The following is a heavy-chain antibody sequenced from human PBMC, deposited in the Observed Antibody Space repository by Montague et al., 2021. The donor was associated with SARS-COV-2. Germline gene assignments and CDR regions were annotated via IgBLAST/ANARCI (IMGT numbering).Heavy chain of an antibody. CDR2: IYPGGRM. Sequence: SETLSLTCTVSIRSITYYCAWIRQPPGKGLEWIRSIYPGGRMFYNSSLKSRVTMTIDTSENQFSLHLNSVTAADTAVYYCARHSGGSEVSGLDYWGQGALVTVSS. V-gene: IGHV4-39*01. D-gene: IGHD3-10*01. CDR3: ARHSGGSEVSGLDY. J-gene: IGHJ4*02. CDR1: IRSITYY.